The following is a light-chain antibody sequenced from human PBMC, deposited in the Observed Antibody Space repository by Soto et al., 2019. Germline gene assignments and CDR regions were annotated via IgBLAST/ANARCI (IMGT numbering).Light chain of an antibody. V-gene: IGLV3-21*02. CDR3: QVWDSSTDHYV. J-gene: IGLJ1*01. Sequence: SYELTQPPSMSVAPGQTARVTCGGYNIGSKSVHWYQQRPGQAPVLVVYDDRDRPSGIPERFSGSNSGNTATLTISRVEGEDEADYYCQVWDSSTDHYVFGTGTKVTVL. CDR2: DDR. CDR1: NIGSKS.